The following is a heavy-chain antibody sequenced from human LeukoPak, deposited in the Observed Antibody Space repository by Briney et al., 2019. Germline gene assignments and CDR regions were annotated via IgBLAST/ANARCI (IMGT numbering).Heavy chain of an antibody. V-gene: IGHV3-11*04. D-gene: IGHD5-12*01. CDR3: ARAPGYSGFRDY. J-gene: IGHJ4*02. CDR2: ISGSGYTI. Sequence: GGSLRLSCAASGFTFSDFYMSWIRQAPGKGLEWISYISGSGYTIYYADSVKGRFTISRDSAKNSLHLQMNSLRAEDTAVYYCARAPGYSGFRDYWGQGTLVTVSS. CDR1: GFTFSDFY.